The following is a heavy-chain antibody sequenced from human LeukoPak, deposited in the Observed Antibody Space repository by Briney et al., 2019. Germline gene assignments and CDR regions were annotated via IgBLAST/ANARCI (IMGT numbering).Heavy chain of an antibody. CDR3: ARAKWSVAGYYFDY. D-gene: IGHD6-13*01. CDR2: IIPIFGTA. Sequence: ASVKVSCKASGGTFSSYTINWVRQAPGQGLEWMGGIIPIFGTANYAQKFQGRVTITADESTSTAYMELSSQRSEDTAVYYCARAKWSVAGYYFDYWGQGTLVTVSS. V-gene: IGHV1-69*13. CDR1: GGTFSSYT. J-gene: IGHJ4*02.